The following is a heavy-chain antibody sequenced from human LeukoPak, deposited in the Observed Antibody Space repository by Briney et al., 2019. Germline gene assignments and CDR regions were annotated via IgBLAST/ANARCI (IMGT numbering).Heavy chain of an antibody. Sequence: PGGSLRLSCAASGFTFSTYAMSWVRQAPGKGLEWVSTISSSGGSTYYADSVKGRFTISRDNSKSTPFLQMNSLRAEDTAVYYCAKRDLGYWGQGTLVTVSS. CDR3: AKRDLGY. V-gene: IGHV3-23*01. J-gene: IGHJ4*02. CDR1: GFTFSTYA. CDR2: ISSSGGST.